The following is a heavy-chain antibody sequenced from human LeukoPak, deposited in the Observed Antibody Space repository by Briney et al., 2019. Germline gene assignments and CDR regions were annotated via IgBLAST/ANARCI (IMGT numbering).Heavy chain of an antibody. Sequence: PSETLSLTCAVYGGSFSGYYWSWIRQPPGKGLEWIGEINHSGSTNYNPSLKSRVTISVDTSKNQFSLKLSSVTAADTAVYYCARGKKQWLVRGAFDIWGQGTMVTVPS. J-gene: IGHJ3*02. V-gene: IGHV4-34*01. CDR2: INHSGST. CDR3: ARGKKQWLVRGAFDI. D-gene: IGHD6-19*01. CDR1: GGSFSGYY.